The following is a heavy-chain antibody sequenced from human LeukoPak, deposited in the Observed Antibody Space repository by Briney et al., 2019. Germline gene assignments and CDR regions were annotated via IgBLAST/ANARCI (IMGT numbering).Heavy chain of an antibody. J-gene: IGHJ4*02. V-gene: IGHV1-18*01. Sequence: GASVKVSCKASGYTLSTYGFSWVRQAPGQGLEWMGWISGYNGNTNYAQKFQGRVTMTTDTSTSTAHMELSSLRSEDTAVYYCAREKGVYYYDSSGEFDYWGQGTLVTVSS. CDR3: AREKGVYYYDSSGEFDY. CDR2: ISGYNGNT. D-gene: IGHD3-22*01. CDR1: GYTLSTYG.